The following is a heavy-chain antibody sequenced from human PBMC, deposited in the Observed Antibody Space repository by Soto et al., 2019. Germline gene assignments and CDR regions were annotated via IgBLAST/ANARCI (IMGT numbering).Heavy chain of an antibody. V-gene: IGHV3-48*03. CDR1: GFTFSFYE. J-gene: IGHJ3*02. Sequence: EVQLVESGGGLVQPGGSLRLSCAASGFTFSFYEISWVRQAPGKGLEWVSYISSSGSTIYYADSLKGRFTISRDNAKNSLYLQMNSLRAEDTAIYFCAREGYGGNSGAFDIWGQGTMVTVSS. CDR2: ISSSGSTI. D-gene: IGHD2-21*02. CDR3: AREGYGGNSGAFDI.